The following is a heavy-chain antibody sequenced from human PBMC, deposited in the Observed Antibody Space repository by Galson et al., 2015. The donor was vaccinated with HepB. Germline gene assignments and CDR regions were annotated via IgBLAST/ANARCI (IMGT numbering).Heavy chain of an antibody. CDR3: ARAILSLRIAVAGPVYGMDV. CDR1: GFTVSSNY. J-gene: IGHJ6*02. Sequence: SLRLSCAASGFTVSSNYMSWVRQAPGKGLEWVSVIYSGGSTNYADSVKGRFTISRDNSKNTLYLQMNSLRAEDTAVYYCARAILSLRIAVAGPVYGMDVWGQGTTVTVSS. V-gene: IGHV3-66*01. D-gene: IGHD6-19*01. CDR2: IYSGGST.